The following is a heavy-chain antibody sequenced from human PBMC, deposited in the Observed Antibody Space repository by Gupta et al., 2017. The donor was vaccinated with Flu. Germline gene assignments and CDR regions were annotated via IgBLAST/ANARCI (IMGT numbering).Heavy chain of an antibody. CDR2: INHSGST. D-gene: IGHD6-19*01. J-gene: IGHJ4*02. CDR1: GGSFSGYY. CDR3: ARGAGAVQGQYYFDY. Sequence: QVQLQQWGAGLLKPSETLSLTCAVYGGSFSGYYWSWIRQPPGKGLEWIGEINHSGSTNYNPSRKSRVTISVDTSKNQFSLKLSSVTAAETAVYYCARGAGAVQGQYYFDYWGQGTLVTVSS. V-gene: IGHV4-34*01.